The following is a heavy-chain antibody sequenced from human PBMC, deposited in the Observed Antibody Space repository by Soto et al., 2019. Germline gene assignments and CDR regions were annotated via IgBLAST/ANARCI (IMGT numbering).Heavy chain of an antibody. CDR3: ALRYFDTLTGIPSYFDY. D-gene: IGHD3-9*01. CDR2: IYWDADR. J-gene: IGHJ4*02. V-gene: IGHV2-5*02. Sequence: QVTVKEAGPTLSKPTQTLTLTCTFSGFSRSTSGMGVGWMSQPQGKALEWLALIYWDADRRHRPSLKSRLTSPKVTSKNQVVLTMTHSDPVDTATYCCALRYFDTLTGIPSYFDYCGQGALVTGS. CDR1: GFSRSTSGMG.